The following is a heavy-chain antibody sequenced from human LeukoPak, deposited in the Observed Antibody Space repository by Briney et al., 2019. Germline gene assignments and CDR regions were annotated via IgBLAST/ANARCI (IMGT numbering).Heavy chain of an antibody. D-gene: IGHD4-17*01. CDR2: ISYDGSNK. Sequence: QPGRSLRLSCAASGFTFSSYAMHWVRQAPGKGLEWVAVISYDGSNKYYADSVKGRFTISRDNSKNTLYLQMNSLRAEDTAVYCCARVREDDYEGFDYWGQGTLVTVSS. CDR1: GFTFSSYA. J-gene: IGHJ4*02. CDR3: ARVREDDYEGFDY. V-gene: IGHV3-30-3*01.